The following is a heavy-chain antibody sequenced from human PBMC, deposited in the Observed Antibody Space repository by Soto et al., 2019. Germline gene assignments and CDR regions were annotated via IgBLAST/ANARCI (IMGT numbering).Heavy chain of an antibody. D-gene: IGHD3-22*01. J-gene: IGHJ5*02. CDR3: ARARPYYYDCSGYHFRNLLFWFDP. Sequence: SETLSLTCTVSGGSISSGGYYWSWIRQHPGKGLEWIGYIYYSGSTYYNPSLKSRVTISVDTSKNQFSLKLSSVTAADTAVYYCARARPYYYDCSGYHFRNLLFWFDPWGQGNLVNVSS. V-gene: IGHV4-31*03. CDR2: IYYSGST. CDR1: GGSISSGGYY.